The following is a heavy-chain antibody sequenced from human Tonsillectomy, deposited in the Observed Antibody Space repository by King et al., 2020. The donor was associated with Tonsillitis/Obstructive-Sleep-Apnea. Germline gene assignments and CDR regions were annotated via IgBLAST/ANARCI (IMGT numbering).Heavy chain of an antibody. CDR2: IWYDGSNK. J-gene: IGHJ4*02. D-gene: IGHD3-22*01. CDR1: GFTFSTYG. V-gene: IGHV3-33*01. CDR3: ARDQGGYYDGFFDH. Sequence: HVQLVESGGGVVQPGRSLRLSCAASGFTFSTYGMHWVRRAPGKGLEWVAVIWYDGSNKYYVDSVQGRFTISRDTSKNTLYLQMDSLRVEDTAVYYCARDQGGYYDGFFDHWGQGTLVTVSS.